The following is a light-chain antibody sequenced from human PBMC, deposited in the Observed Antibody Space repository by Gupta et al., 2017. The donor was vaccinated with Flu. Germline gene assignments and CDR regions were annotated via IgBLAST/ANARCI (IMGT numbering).Light chain of an antibody. J-gene: IGKJ1*01. Sequence: ETVVTQSPATLSVSPGERVTLSCRASQSVSSFLAWYQQRPGQAPRLLIYGASTRATGIPARFSGSGSGTEFTLTISSLQSEDVGVYYCQRYNNWPLTFGPGTKVEIK. CDR3: QRYNNWPLT. CDR2: GAS. V-gene: IGKV3-15*01. CDR1: QSVSSF.